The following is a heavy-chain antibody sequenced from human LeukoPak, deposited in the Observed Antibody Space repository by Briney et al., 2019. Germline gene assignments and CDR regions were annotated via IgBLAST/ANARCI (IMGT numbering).Heavy chain of an antibody. CDR2: IYHSGST. V-gene: IGHV4-30-2*01. Sequence: SQTLSLTCAVSGGSISSGGYSWSWIRQPPGKGLEWIGYIYHSGSTYYNPSLKSRVTISVDRSKNQFSLKLSSVTAADTAVYYCARDGTVTTGAFDIWGQGTMVTVSS. CDR1: GGSISSGGYS. J-gene: IGHJ3*02. CDR3: ARDGTVTTGAFDI. D-gene: IGHD4-17*01.